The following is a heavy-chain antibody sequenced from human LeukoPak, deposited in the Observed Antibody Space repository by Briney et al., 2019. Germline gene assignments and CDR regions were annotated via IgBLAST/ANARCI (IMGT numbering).Heavy chain of an antibody. V-gene: IGHV3-30*04. J-gene: IGHJ4*02. CDR1: GFTFSSYV. CDR2: ISYDGSNE. CDR3: GREIEAPGKTLDY. Sequence: GGSLRLSCAASGFTFSSYVMHWVRQAPGKGLEWVAIISYDGSNEYYADSVKGRFTISRDNSKNTLYLQMNSLRPEDTAVYYCGREIEAPGKTLDYWGQGTLVTVSS.